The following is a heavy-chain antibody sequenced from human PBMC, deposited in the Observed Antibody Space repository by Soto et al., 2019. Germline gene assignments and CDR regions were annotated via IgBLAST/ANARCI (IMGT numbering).Heavy chain of an antibody. CDR3: ARGRYGDY. CDR2: ISAHNGNT. D-gene: IGHD1-1*01. CDR1: GYGFTTYG. Sequence: QIHLVQSGAEVKKPGASVKVSCKGSGYGFTTYGIPWVRQAPGQGLEWMAWISAHNGNTNYAQKLQGRVTVTRDTSTSTAYMELRSLRSDATAVYYCARGRYGDYWGQGALVTVSS. J-gene: IGHJ4*02. V-gene: IGHV1-18*01.